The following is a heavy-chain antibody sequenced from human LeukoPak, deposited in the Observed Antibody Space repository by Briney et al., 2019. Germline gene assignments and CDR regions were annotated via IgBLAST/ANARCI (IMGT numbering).Heavy chain of an antibody. D-gene: IGHD6-19*01. V-gene: IGHV1-69*06. CDR2: IIPIFGTA. J-gene: IGHJ6*03. CDR3: ARVGYSSGWRNDYYYYMDV. CDR1: GGTFSSYA. Sequence: ASVKVSCKASGGTFSSYAISWVRQAPGQGLEWMGGIIPIFGTANYAQKFQGRVTITADKSTSTAYMELSSLRSEDTAVYYCARVGYSSGWRNDYYYYMDVWGKGTTVTISS.